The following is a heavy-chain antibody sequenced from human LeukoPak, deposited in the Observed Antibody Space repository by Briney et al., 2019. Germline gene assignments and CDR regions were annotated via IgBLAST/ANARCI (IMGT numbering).Heavy chain of an antibody. D-gene: IGHD5-18*01. CDR1: GGSFSGYY. Sequence: ASETLSLTCAVYGGSFSGYYWSWIRQPPGKGLEWIGEINHSGSTNYNPSLKSRVTISVDTSKNQFSLKLSSVTAADTAVYYCARWIQLWSTGWFDPWGQGTLVTVSS. V-gene: IGHV4-34*01. CDR3: ARWIQLWSTGWFDP. J-gene: IGHJ5*02. CDR2: INHSGST.